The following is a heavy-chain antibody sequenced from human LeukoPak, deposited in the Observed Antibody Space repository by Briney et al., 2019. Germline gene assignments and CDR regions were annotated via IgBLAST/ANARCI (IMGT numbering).Heavy chain of an antibody. CDR1: GYTFTGYY. J-gene: IGHJ3*02. CDR3: ARGSPTMAGAKKAAFDI. CDR2: INPDSGGT. D-gene: IGHD1-26*01. V-gene: IGHV1-2*02. Sequence: ASVKVSCKASGYTFTGYYMHWVRQAPGQGLERMGWINPDSGGTSYEQKFQGGVTMTRDTSISTAYMELNSLESDDTALFYCARGSPTMAGAKKAAFDIWGQGTMVTVSS.